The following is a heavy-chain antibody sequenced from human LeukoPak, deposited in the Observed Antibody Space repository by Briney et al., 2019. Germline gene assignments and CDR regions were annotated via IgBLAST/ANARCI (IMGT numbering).Heavy chain of an antibody. J-gene: IGHJ5*02. CDR3: AREIWSYYYGSGKGWFDP. CDR1: GYTFTSYV. D-gene: IGHD3-10*01. Sequence: AASVMVSCKASGYTFTSYVINWVPQATGQGLEWMGWMSPNSGNTGYAQKFQGRVNITRNTSISTAYMELSSLRSEDTAVYSCAREIWSYYYGSGKGWFDPWGRGTLFTASS. CDR2: MSPNSGNT. V-gene: IGHV1-8*03.